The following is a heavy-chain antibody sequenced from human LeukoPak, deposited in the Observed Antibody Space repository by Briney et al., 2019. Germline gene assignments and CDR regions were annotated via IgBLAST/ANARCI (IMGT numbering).Heavy chain of an antibody. Sequence: PSETLSLTCAVYGGSFSGYYWSWIRQPPGKGLEWAGYISYSGSTNYNPSLKSRVTISVDASKNQFSLKLSSVTAADTAVYYCARALAAAGTGAFDIWGQGTMVTVSS. J-gene: IGHJ3*02. D-gene: IGHD6-13*01. CDR3: ARALAAAGTGAFDI. CDR1: GGSFSGYY. CDR2: ISYSGST. V-gene: IGHV4-59*01.